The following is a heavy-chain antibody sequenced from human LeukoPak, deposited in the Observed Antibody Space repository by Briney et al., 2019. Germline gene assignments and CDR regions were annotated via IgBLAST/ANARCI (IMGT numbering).Heavy chain of an antibody. CDR3: ANSIAAAGTDY. D-gene: IGHD6-13*01. CDR1: GGTFSSYA. J-gene: IGHJ4*02. CDR2: IIPIFGTA. Sequence: SVKVSCKASGGTFSSYAISWVRQAPGQGLEWMRGIIPIFGTANYAQKFQGRVTITADESTSTAYMELSSLRSEDTAVYYCANSIAAAGTDYWGQGTLVTVSS. V-gene: IGHV1-69*13.